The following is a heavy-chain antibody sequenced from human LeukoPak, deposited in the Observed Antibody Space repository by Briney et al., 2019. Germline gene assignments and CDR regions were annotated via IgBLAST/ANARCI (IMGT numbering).Heavy chain of an antibody. D-gene: IGHD3-10*01. V-gene: IGHV3-11*04. CDR1: GFTFSDYY. Sequence: GGSLRLSCRASGFTFSDYYMNWIRQAPGKGLEWVSYISDNIIYYADSVKGRFTISRDNAQNSLFLQMTSLRADDTAVYYCARSPNVLWFGELDYWGQGAQVTVSS. CDR2: ISDNII. CDR3: ARSPNVLWFGELDY. J-gene: IGHJ4*02.